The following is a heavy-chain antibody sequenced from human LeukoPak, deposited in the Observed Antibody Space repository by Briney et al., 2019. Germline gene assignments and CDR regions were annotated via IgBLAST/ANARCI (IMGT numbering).Heavy chain of an antibody. J-gene: IGHJ4*02. D-gene: IGHD5-18*01. CDR2: ITSSSSFI. Sequence: GGSLRLSCAASGFTFSSCNMNWVRQAPGKGLEWVSSITSSSSFIYYADSVKGRFTISRDNAKNSLYLQMNSLRAEDTAVYYCAREGAYSHGSLVDYWGQGTLLTVSS. V-gene: IGHV3-21*01. CDR1: GFTFSSCN. CDR3: AREGAYSHGSLVDY.